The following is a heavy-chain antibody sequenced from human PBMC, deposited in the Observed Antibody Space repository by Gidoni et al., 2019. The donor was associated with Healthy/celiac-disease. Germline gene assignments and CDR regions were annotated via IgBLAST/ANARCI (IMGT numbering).Heavy chain of an antibody. D-gene: IGHD5-12*01. J-gene: IGHJ4*02. V-gene: IGHV4-39*07. CDR2: IYYSGST. Sequence: QLQLQESGPGLVKPSETPSLTCTVSGGSLSSTSYYWGWIRQPPGKGLEWIGSIYYSGSTYYNPSLKSRVTISVDTSKNQFSLKLSSVTAADTAVYYCARSWVGRVATTLYFDYWGQGTLVTVSS. CDR1: GGSLSSTSYY. CDR3: ARSWVGRVATTLYFDY.